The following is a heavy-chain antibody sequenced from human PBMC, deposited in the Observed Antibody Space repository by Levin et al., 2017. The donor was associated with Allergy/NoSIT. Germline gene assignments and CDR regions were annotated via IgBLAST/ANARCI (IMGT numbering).Heavy chain of an antibody. Sequence: GESLKISCKASGYTFTSYYIHWVRQAPGQGLEWMGIFNPSGDTTNYAQRFQGRLTMTRDTSTTTVYMDLSRLRSEDTAMYYCARGRSGDYEIDYWGQGTLVTVSS. CDR3: ARGRSGDYEIDY. J-gene: IGHJ4*02. CDR2: FNPSGDTT. D-gene: IGHD4-17*01. V-gene: IGHV1-46*01. CDR1: GYTFTSYY.